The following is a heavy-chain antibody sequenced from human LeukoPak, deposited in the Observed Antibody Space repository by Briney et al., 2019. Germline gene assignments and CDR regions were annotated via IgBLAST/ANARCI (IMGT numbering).Heavy chain of an antibody. V-gene: IGHV3-11*04. CDR3: ARVAIAASRGYYYYMDV. CDR2: ISSSGSTI. J-gene: IGHJ6*03. Sequence: KPGGSLRLSCAASGFTFSDYYMSWIRQAPGKGLEWVSYISSSGSTIYYADSVKGRFTISRDNAKNSLYLQMNSLSAEDTAVYYCARVAIAASRGYYYYMDVWGKGTTVTVSS. D-gene: IGHD6-13*01. CDR1: GFTFSDYY.